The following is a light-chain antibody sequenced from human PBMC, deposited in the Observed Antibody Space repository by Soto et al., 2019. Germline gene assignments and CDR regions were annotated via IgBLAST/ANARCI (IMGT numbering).Light chain of an antibody. Sequence: QSALTQPRSVSGSPGQPVTISCTGTSSDVGGYNFVSWYQQFPGKAPKLIIYDVSKRPSGVPDRFSGSKSGNTASLTISGLQAEDEADYYCCSYAGTYTIWVFGGGTKLSVL. CDR1: SSDVGGYNF. CDR3: CSYAGTYTIWV. CDR2: DVS. J-gene: IGLJ3*02. V-gene: IGLV2-11*01.